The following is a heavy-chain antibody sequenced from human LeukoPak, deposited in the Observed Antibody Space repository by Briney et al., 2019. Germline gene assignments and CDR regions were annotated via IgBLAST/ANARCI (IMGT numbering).Heavy chain of an antibody. D-gene: IGHD2-2*01. V-gene: IGHV1-69-2*01. CDR2: VDPEDGET. CDR3: ATDSDVVVPAEDY. CDR1: GYTFTDYY. J-gene: IGHJ4*02. Sequence: GATVKISCKASGYTFTDYYMHWVRQAPGKGLEWMGRVDPEDGETIYAEKFQGRVTITADTSTDTAYMELSSLRSEDTAVYYCATDSDVVVPAEDYWGQGTLVTVSS.